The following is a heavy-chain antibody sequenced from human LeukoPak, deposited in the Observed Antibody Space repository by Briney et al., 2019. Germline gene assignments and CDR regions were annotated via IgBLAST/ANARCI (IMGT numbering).Heavy chain of an antibody. CDR2: IHYSGRT. CDR1: GGSISTYY. V-gene: IGHV4-59*01. D-gene: IGHD3-10*01. J-gene: IGHJ5*02. Sequence: SETLSLTCTVSGGSISTYYWSWIRQPPGKGLEWIGYIHYSGRTNSNPSLKNRVTISVDTSKNQFSLKLSSVTAADTAVYYCARDTFYYDSGSFEDWFDPCGQGTLVTVSS. CDR3: ARDTFYYDSGSFEDWFDP.